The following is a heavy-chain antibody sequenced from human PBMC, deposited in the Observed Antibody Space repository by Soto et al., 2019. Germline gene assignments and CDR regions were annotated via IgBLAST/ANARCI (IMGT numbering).Heavy chain of an antibody. Sequence: SGPTLVNPTQTLTLTCTFSGFSLSTSGVGVGWIRQPPGKALEWLALIYWDDDKRYSPSLKSRLTITKDTSKNQVVLTMTNMDPVDTATYYCALAYYYDSSGYNWFDPWGQGTLVTVSS. J-gene: IGHJ5*02. CDR3: ALAYYYDSSGYNWFDP. CDR1: GFSLSTSGVG. V-gene: IGHV2-5*02. CDR2: IYWDDDK. D-gene: IGHD3-22*01.